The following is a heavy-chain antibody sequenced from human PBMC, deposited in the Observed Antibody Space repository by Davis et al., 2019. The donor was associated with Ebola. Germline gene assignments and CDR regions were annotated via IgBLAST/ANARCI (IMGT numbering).Heavy chain of an antibody. CDR1: GYTFTNYG. D-gene: IGHD3-10*01. Sequence: ASVKVSCKASGYTFTNYGMHWVRQAPGQRLEWMGWINAGNGNTKYSQKFQGRVTITRDTSASTAYMELSSLRSGDTSVDYCARDRGGDYSFDYWGQGTLVTVSS. J-gene: IGHJ4*02. CDR3: ARDRGGDYSFDY. CDR2: INAGNGNT. V-gene: IGHV1-3*01.